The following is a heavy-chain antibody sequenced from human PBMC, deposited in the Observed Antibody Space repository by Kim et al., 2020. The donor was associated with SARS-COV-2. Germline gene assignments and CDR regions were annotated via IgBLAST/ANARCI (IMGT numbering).Heavy chain of an antibody. Sequence: ASVKVSCKASGYTFTSYGVTWVRQAPGQGLEWMGWISPLNGNTHYAQKFQDRVNMTTDTSTSTAYMELRSLTSDDTAVYYCARDRQSGYWGQGTLVNVSS. V-gene: IGHV1-18*01. CDR1: GYTFTSYG. CDR2: ISPLNGNT. J-gene: IGHJ4*02. CDR3: ARDRQSGY. D-gene: IGHD1-26*01.